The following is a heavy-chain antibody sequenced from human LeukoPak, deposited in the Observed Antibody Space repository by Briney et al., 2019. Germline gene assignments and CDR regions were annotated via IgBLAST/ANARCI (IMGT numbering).Heavy chain of an antibody. J-gene: IGHJ4*02. V-gene: IGHV1-2*02. D-gene: IGHD3-16*01. CDR2: INPNSGGT. CDR1: GYTFTGYY. Sequence: ASVKVSCKASGYTFTGYYMHWVRQAPGQGLEWMGWINPNSGGTNYAQKFQGGVTMTRDTSISTAYMELSRLRSDDTAVYYCARWGTGPSGYFDYWGQGTLVTVSS. CDR3: ARWGTGPSGYFDY.